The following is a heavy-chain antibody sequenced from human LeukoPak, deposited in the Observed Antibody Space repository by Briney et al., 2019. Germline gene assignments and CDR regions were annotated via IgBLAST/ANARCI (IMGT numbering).Heavy chain of an antibody. CDR1: GESFSGFY. J-gene: IGHJ5*02. CDR3: ARRLATQSKTWFDP. D-gene: IGHD6-25*01. V-gene: IGHV4-34*01. CDR2: INPSGII. Sequence: SETLSRTCAVYGESFSGFYWSWIRQPPGKGLEWIGEINPSGIINFNTSLKHRITLRVDTSKNQFSLKLSSVTAADTAVYYCARRLATQSKTWFDPWGQGALVTVSS.